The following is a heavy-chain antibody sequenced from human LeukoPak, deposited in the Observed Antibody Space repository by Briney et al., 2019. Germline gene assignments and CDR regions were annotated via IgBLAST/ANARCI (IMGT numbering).Heavy chain of an antibody. CDR1: GFTFSSYW. D-gene: IGHD3-16*01. CDR2: INSDGSST. V-gene: IGHV3-74*01. CDR3: ARCLIMGGAPEY. Sequence: GGSLRLSCAASGFTFSSYWMHWVRQAPGKGLVWVSRINSDGSSTSYANSVKGRFTISRDNAKNTLYLQMNSLRAEDTAVYYCARCLIMGGAPEYWGQGTLVTVSS. J-gene: IGHJ4*02.